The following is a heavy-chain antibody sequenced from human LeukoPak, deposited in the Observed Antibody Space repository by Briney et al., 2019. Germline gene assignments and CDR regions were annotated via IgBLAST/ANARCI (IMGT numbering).Heavy chain of an antibody. Sequence: PSETLSLTCTVTGGSISSYYWSWIRQPPGKGLEWIGHIYYSGSTNYNPSLKSRVTISVDTSKNQFSLKLSSVTAADTAVYYCARDKPGGSYYGSLFDYWGQGTLVTVSS. D-gene: IGHD1-26*01. V-gene: IGHV4-59*12. CDR3: ARDKPGGSYYGSLFDY. CDR2: IYYSGST. CDR1: GGSISSYY. J-gene: IGHJ4*02.